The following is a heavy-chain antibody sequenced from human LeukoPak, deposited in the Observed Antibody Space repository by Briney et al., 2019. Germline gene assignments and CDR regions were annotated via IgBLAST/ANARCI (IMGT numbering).Heavy chain of an antibody. Sequence: GGSLRLSCAASGFTFSSYNMNWVRQAPGKGLEWVSSISSSGSYIYYADSVKGRFTISRDNSKNTLYLQMNSLRAEDTAVYYCARDREYYYESSGYHYPGSYWGQGTLVTVSS. J-gene: IGHJ4*02. V-gene: IGHV3-21*01. D-gene: IGHD3-22*01. CDR3: ARDREYYYESSGYHYPGSY. CDR1: GFTFSSYN. CDR2: ISSSGSYI.